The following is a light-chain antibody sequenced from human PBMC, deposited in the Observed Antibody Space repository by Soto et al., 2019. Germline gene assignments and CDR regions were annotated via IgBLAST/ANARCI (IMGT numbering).Light chain of an antibody. Sequence: DIQMTQSPSTLSASVGDIVTITCRASQSISSYLACYQQKPGKAPKLLIHDASSLESGVPSRFSGSGSGTEFTLTSSIPQPDDFATYYCQEHNSYRFGQGTKLEI. CDR1: QSISSY. J-gene: IGKJ2*01. CDR2: DAS. CDR3: QEHNSYR. V-gene: IGKV1-5*01.